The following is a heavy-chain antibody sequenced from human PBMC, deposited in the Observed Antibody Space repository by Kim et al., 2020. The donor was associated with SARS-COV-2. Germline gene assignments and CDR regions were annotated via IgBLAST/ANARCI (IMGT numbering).Heavy chain of an antibody. CDR3: TRSHWGELY. CDR2: INQDGSEH. Sequence: GGSLRLSCAASGFTFNRYYMTWVRQAPGKGLEWIGNINQDGSEHKFVDSVQGRFTISRDNAKNSVHLQMNSLTVEDTAMYYCTRSHWGELYWGPRILDT. CDR1: GFTFNRYY. D-gene: IGHD3-16*01. J-gene: IGHJ4*02. V-gene: IGHV3-7*03.